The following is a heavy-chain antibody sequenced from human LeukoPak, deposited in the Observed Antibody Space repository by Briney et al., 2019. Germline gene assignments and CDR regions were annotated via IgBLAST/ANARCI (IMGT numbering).Heavy chain of an antibody. V-gene: IGHV1-24*01. CDR3: ARDMSSVLRFLEWSHRHSLDY. J-gene: IGHJ4*02. CDR2: FDPEDGET. CDR1: GYTLTELS. Sequence: ASVKVSCKVSGYTLTELSMHWVRQAPGKGLEWMGGFDPEDGETIYAQKFQGRVTMTEDTSTDTAYMELSSLRSEDTAVYYCARDMSSVLRFLEWSHRHSLDYWGQGTLVTVSS. D-gene: IGHD3-3*01.